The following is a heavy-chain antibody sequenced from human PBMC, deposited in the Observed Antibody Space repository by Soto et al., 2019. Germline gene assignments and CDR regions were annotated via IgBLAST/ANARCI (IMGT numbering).Heavy chain of an antibody. D-gene: IGHD2-8*02. J-gene: IGHJ4*02. CDR2: INHSGST. CDR1: GWSFGGYY. Sequence: PSETLSLTCAVYGWSFGGYYWSWIRQPPGKGLEWIGGINHSGSTNYNPSLKSRVTISVDTSKNQLSLKLSSVTAADTAVYYCARKVAYAWDYWGQGTLVTVSS. CDR3: ARKVAYAWDY. V-gene: IGHV4-34*01.